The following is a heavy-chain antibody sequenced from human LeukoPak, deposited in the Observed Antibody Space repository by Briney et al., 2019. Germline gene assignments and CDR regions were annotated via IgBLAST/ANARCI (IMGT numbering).Heavy chain of an antibody. CDR3: ARLSPNTVTIDY. CDR2: IYTSGST. D-gene: IGHD4-17*01. V-gene: IGHV4-4*07. J-gene: IGHJ4*02. Sequence: SETLSLTCTVSGGSISSYYWSWIRQPAGKGLEWIGRIYTSGSTNYNPSLKSRVTISVDTSKNQFSLKLSSVTAADTAVYYCARLSPNTVTIDYWGQGTLVTVSS. CDR1: GGSISSYY.